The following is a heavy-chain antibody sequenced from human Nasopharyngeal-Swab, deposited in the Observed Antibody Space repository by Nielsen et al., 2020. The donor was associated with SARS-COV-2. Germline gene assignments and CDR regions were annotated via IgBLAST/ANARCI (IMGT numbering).Heavy chain of an antibody. Sequence: GESLKISCKGSGYSFTSYWIGWVRQMPGKGLEWMGILYPGDSDTRYSPSFQGQVTISADKSISTAYLQWSSLKASDTAMYYCARVLGYCSSTSCYKSSGYFDYWGQGTLVTVSS. CDR3: ARVLGYCSSTSCYKSSGYFDY. V-gene: IGHV5-51*01. J-gene: IGHJ4*02. CDR1: GYSFTSYW. D-gene: IGHD2-2*02. CDR2: LYPGDSDT.